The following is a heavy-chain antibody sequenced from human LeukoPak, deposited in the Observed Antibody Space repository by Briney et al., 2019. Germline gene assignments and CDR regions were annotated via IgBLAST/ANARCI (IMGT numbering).Heavy chain of an antibody. D-gene: IGHD6-19*01. Sequence: SGPTLVEPTQTLTLTCTFSGFSLSTSGVGVGWIRQPPGKALEWLGFIYWDDDERYRPSLKSRLTITKDTSKNQVVLTMTNMDPVDTATYYCVRRPASSGAYSYFDYWGQGALVTVSS. CDR2: IYWDDDE. V-gene: IGHV2-5*02. CDR3: VRRPASSGAYSYFDY. J-gene: IGHJ4*02. CDR1: GFSLSTSGVG.